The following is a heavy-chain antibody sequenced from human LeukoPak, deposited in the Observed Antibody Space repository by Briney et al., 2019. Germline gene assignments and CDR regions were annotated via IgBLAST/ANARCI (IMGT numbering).Heavy chain of an antibody. CDR3: AKSSYYDSSGYYREYYFDF. Sequence: GGSLRLSCAASGFTFNSYAMSWVRQAPGKGLEWVSVISGSGGGTYYADSVKGRFTISRDNSKNTLYLQMNSLRDEDTAVYYCAKSSYYDSSGYYREYYFDFWGQGTLVTVSS. CDR2: ISGSGGGT. J-gene: IGHJ4*02. V-gene: IGHV3-23*01. CDR1: GFTFNSYA. D-gene: IGHD3-22*01.